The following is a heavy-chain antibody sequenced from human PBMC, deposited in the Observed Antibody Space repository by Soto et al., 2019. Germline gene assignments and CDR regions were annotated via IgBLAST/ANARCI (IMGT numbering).Heavy chain of an antibody. Sequence: SETLSLTCTVSGGSISSYYWSWIRQPPGKGLEWIGYIYYSGSTNYNPSLKSRVTISVDTSKNQFSLKLSSVTAADTAVYYCARDPFGIDWYFDLWGRGTLVTVSS. J-gene: IGHJ2*01. D-gene: IGHD3-10*01. CDR3: ARDPFGIDWYFDL. CDR2: IYYSGST. CDR1: GGSISSYY. V-gene: IGHV4-59*01.